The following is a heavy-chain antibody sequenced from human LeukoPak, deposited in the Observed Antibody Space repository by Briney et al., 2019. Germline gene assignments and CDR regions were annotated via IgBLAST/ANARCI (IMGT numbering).Heavy chain of an antibody. CDR3: ANHFGQWPMRSWFDP. CDR1: GFTFSSYA. V-gene: IGHV3-23*01. Sequence: GGSLRLSCAASGFTFSSYAMSWVRQAPGKGLEGVSAISGSGGSTYYADSVKGGFTISRDNSKNTLYLQMNSLRAEDTAVYYCANHFGQWPMRSWFDPWGQGTLVTVSS. J-gene: IGHJ5*02. D-gene: IGHD6-19*01. CDR2: ISGSGGST.